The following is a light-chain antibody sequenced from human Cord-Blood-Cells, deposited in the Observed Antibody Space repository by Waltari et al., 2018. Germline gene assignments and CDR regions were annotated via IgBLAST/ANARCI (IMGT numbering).Light chain of an antibody. Sequence: DLQMTPSPATLPASVGDTFTITCRATQSISSWLAWYQQKPGKAPKLLIYDASSLESGVPSRFSGSGSGTEFTLTISSLEPDDFATYYCQQYDSYSYTFGQGTKLEIK. CDR3: QQYDSYSYT. CDR2: DAS. CDR1: QSISSW. J-gene: IGKJ2*01. V-gene: IGKV1-5*01.